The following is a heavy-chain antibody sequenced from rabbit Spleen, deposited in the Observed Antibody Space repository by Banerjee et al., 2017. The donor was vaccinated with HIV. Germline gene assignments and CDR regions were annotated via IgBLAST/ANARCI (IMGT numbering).Heavy chain of an antibody. CDR3: ARDWLGGGDYYWDL. Sequence: QEQLEESGGGLVKPGASLTLTCKASGFSFNSGYDMCWVRQAPGKGLEWIACIYAGSSGRTYYASWAKGRFTISKTSTTVTLQMTTLTAADTATYFCARDWLGGGDYYWDLWGQGTLVTVS. J-gene: IGHJ4*01. CDR2: IYAGSSGRT. D-gene: IGHD2-1*01. V-gene: IGHV1S45*01. CDR1: GFSFNSGYD.